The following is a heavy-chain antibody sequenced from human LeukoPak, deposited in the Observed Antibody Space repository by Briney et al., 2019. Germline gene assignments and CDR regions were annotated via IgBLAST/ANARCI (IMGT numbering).Heavy chain of an antibody. V-gene: IGHV4-31*03. Sequence: SETLSLTCTVSGASVSSGDYYWSWIRQLPGKGLEWIGYIYYSGSTYYNPSLKSRLTISVDTSKNQFSLKLSSVTAADTAVYYCARRRGNTSGSQGYYFDYWGQGTLVTVSS. CDR1: GASVSSGDYY. CDR3: ARRRGNTSGSQGYYFDY. D-gene: IGHD6-19*01. CDR2: IYYSGST. J-gene: IGHJ4*02.